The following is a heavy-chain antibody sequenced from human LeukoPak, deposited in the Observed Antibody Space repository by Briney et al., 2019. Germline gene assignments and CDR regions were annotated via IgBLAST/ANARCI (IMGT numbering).Heavy chain of an antibody. CDR1: GGSISSSSYY. V-gene: IGHV4-39*07. Sequence: SETLSLTCTVSGGSISSSSYYWGWIRQPPGKGLEWIGSIYYSGSTYYNPSLKSRVTISVDTSKNQFSLKLSSVTAADTAVYYCARDDITAAGAPYAFHIWGQGTMVTVSS. CDR2: IYYSGST. D-gene: IGHD6-13*01. J-gene: IGHJ3*02. CDR3: ARDDITAAGAPYAFHI.